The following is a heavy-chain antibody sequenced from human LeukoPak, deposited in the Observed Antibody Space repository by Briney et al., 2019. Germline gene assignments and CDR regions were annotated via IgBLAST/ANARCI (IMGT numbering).Heavy chain of an antibody. Sequence: ASVKVSCKAAGYTFTGYYMHWVRQAPGQGLEWMGWINPNSGDTKYSQKFQGRVTMTRDTSISTAYMELSRLRSDDTAVYYCATQRGSYLWGTDFDYWGQGTLVTVSS. CDR1: GYTFTGYY. V-gene: IGHV1-2*02. CDR3: ATQRGSYLWGTDFDY. D-gene: IGHD3-16*01. J-gene: IGHJ4*02. CDR2: INPNSGDT.